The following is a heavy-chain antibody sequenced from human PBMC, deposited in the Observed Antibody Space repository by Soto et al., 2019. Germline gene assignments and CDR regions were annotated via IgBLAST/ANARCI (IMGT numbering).Heavy chain of an antibody. CDR1: GGSISSSSYY. D-gene: IGHD2-8*02. CDR2: IYYSGST. CDR3: ARVGTGYNYYYYMDV. V-gene: IGHV4-39*01. J-gene: IGHJ6*03. Sequence: SETLSLTCTVSGGSISSSSYYWGWIRQPPGKGLEWIGSIYYSGSTYYNPSLKSRVTISVDTSKNTLYLQMNSLRAEDTAVYYCARVGTGYNYYYYMDVWGKGTTVTVSS.